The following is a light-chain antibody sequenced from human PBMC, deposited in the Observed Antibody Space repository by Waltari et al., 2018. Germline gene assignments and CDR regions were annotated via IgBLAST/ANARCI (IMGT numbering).Light chain of an antibody. CDR3: QTWGTGIWV. CDR1: SGHSSSA. J-gene: IGLJ3*02. Sequence: QLVLTQSPSASVSLGASVKLTCTLSSGHSSSAIAWHQQQPEKGPRYLMKLNSDGSHSKGDGIPDRFSGSSSGAERYLTISSLQSEDEADYYCQTWGTGIWVFGGGTKLTVL. CDR2: LNSDGSH. V-gene: IGLV4-69*01.